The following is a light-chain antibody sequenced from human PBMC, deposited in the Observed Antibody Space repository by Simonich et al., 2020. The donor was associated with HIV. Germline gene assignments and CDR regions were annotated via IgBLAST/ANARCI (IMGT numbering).Light chain of an antibody. V-gene: IGLV3-21*03. Sequence: SYVLTQPPSVSVAPGKTARITCGGNNIGSYSGHWYQQKPGQAPVLVVCDDSDRPSGIPERFSGSNSGNTATLTISRVEAGDEADYYCQVWDSSSDHVVFGGGTKLTVL. CDR1: NIGSYS. J-gene: IGLJ2*01. CDR3: QVWDSSSDHVV. CDR2: DDS.